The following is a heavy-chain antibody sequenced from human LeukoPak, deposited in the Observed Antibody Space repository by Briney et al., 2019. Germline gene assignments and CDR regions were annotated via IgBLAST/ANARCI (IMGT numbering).Heavy chain of an antibody. CDR3: AKDWGIVVVPAAIDWFDP. Sequence: SGGSLRLSCTASGFTVSNHYMTWVRQAPGKGLEWVSTIYSGGGTFYADSVKGRFTISRDNSKNTLYLQMNSLRAEDTAVYYCAKDWGIVVVPAAIDWFDPWGQGTLVTVSS. D-gene: IGHD2-2*01. CDR2: IYSGGGT. V-gene: IGHV3-66*02. J-gene: IGHJ5*02. CDR1: GFTVSNHY.